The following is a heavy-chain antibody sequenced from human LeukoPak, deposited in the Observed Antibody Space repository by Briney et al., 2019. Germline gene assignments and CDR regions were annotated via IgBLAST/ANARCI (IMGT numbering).Heavy chain of an antibody. Sequence: SETLSLTCTASGDSISRYYWSWLRQPAGKGLEWVGRFYTIGSTNYNPSLKSRVTMSLDTSKNQFSLTPNSVTAADTAVYYCARSAPSVTSYYFDSWGQGTLVTVSS. V-gene: IGHV4-4*07. CDR2: FYTIGST. CDR3: ARSAPSVTSYYFDS. CDR1: GDSISRYY. J-gene: IGHJ4*02. D-gene: IGHD4-17*01.